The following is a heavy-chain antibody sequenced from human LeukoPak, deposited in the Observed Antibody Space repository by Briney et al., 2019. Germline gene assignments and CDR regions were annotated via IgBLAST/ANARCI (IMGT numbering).Heavy chain of an antibody. V-gene: IGHV4-39*01. CDR3: ARRLGARPRTRFDP. J-gene: IGHJ5*02. CDR2: IYYSGST. CDR1: GGSISSSSYY. D-gene: IGHD6-19*01. Sequence: SETLSLTCTVSGGSISSSSYYWGWIRQPPGKGLEWIGSIYYSGSTYYNPSLKSRVTISVDTSKNQFSLELSSVTAADTAVYYCARRLGARPRTRFDPWGQGTLVTVSS.